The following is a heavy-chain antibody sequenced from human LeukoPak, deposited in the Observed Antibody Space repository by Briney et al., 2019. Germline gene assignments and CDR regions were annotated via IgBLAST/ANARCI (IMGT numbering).Heavy chain of an antibody. D-gene: IGHD3-3*01. CDR3: ARDERLLSFLK. J-gene: IGHJ4*02. V-gene: IGHV3-21*04. Sequence: GGSLRLSCAASGFTFTTYYMNWVRQAPGKGLEWVSSITTSSSYIYYADSVKGRFTISRDNSKNTLYLQMNSLRAEDTAIYYCARDERLLSFLKWGQGTLVTVSS. CDR2: ITTSSSYI. CDR1: GFTFTTYY.